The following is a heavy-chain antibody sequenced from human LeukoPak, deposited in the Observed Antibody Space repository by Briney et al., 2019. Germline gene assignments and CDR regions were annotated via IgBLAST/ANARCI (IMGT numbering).Heavy chain of an antibody. Sequence: PSETLSLTCTVSGGSISSYYWSWIRQPAGKGLEWIGRIYTSGSTNYNTSLKSRVTMSVDTSKNQFSLKLSSVTAADTAVYYCARDRYDSSGHWFDPWGQGTLVTVSS. CDR3: ARDRYDSSGHWFDP. D-gene: IGHD3-22*01. V-gene: IGHV4-4*07. CDR1: GGSISSYY. CDR2: IYTSGST. J-gene: IGHJ5*02.